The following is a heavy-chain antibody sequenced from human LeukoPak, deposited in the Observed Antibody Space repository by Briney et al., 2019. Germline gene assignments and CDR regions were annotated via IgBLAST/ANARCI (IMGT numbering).Heavy chain of an antibody. D-gene: IGHD3-3*01. Sequence: PGGSLRLSCAASGFTFSSYAMNWVRQAPGKGLEWVSAISGSGGSTYYADSVKGRFTISRDNSKNTLYLQMNSLRAEDTAVYYCAKSDFWSGEPDDAFGIWGQGTMVTVSS. CDR1: GFTFSSYA. CDR3: AKSDFWSGEPDDAFGI. V-gene: IGHV3-23*01. CDR2: ISGSGGST. J-gene: IGHJ3*02.